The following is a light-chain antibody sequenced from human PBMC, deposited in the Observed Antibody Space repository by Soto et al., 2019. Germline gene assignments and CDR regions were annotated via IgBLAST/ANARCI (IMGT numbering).Light chain of an antibody. CDR3: QQSYSTPPWT. V-gene: IGKV1-39*01. CDR1: QSVHIY. Sequence: DIQMTQSPSSLSASVGDRVTITCRASQSVHIYLNWYQQRPGKAPKLLIYAASSLQSGVPSRFSGSGSGTDFTLTISNLQPEDFASYYCQQSYSTPPWTFGQGTKVDIK. J-gene: IGKJ1*01. CDR2: AAS.